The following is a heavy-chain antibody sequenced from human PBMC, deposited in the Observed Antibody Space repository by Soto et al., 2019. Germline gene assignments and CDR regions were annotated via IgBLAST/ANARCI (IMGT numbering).Heavy chain of an antibody. CDR3: ASLIRCKTTSCFFDY. V-gene: IGHV4-59*01. CDR1: GGSISSYY. J-gene: IGHJ4*02. CDR2: FYSVGCT. Sequence: PSETLSLTCTVSGGSISSYYWSWIRQPPGKGLEWIGFFYSVGCTNYNPSLKIRFTLSVDTSKNLFSLKLSSVPVGDTALYYWASLIRCKTTSCFFDYWGRGTLVTVS. D-gene: IGHD2-2*01.